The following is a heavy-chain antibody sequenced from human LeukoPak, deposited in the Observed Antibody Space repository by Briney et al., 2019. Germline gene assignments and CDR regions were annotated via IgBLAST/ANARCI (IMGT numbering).Heavy chain of an antibody. CDR2: IKQDGGEK. CDR1: GFTFSSYW. Sequence: GGSLRLSCAASGFTFSSYWMSWVRQAPGKGLEWVANIKQDGGEKYYVDSVKGRFTISRDNAKNSLYLQMNSLRAEDMALYYCAKARRDGYNSWGIFDYWGQGTLVTVSS. J-gene: IGHJ4*02. CDR3: AKARRDGYNSWGIFDY. D-gene: IGHD5-24*01. V-gene: IGHV3-7*03.